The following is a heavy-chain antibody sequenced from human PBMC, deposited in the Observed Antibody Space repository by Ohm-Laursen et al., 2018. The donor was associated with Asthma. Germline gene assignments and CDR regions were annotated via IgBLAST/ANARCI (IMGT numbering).Heavy chain of an antibody. Sequence: GTLSLTCTLSGASFSTYYWGWIRQPPGKGLEWIGYIYSTGSTNYNPSLESRVTISIDTSTNQFSLKLSSVTAADTAVYYCAREKFGVFIDWGQGTLVTVSS. J-gene: IGHJ4*02. CDR3: AREKFGVFID. D-gene: IGHD3-3*01. CDR1: GASFSTYY. V-gene: IGHV4-59*01. CDR2: IYSTGST.